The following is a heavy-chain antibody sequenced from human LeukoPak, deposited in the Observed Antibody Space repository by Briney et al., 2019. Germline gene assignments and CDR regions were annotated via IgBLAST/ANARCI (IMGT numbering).Heavy chain of an antibody. D-gene: IGHD6-19*01. J-gene: IGHJ4*02. CDR3: ARDVYSSGWYPLGY. V-gene: IGHV1-2*06. CDR2: INPNSGGT. CDR1: GYTFTGYY. Sequence: ASVKVSCKASGYTFTGYYMHWVRQAPGQGLEWMGRINPNSGGTNYAQKFQGRVTMTRDTSISTAYMELSRLRSDDTAVYYCARDVYSSGWYPLGYWGQGTLVTVSS.